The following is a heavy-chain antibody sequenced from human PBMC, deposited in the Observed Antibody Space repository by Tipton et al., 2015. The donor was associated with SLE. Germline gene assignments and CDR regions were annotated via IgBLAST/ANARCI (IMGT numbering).Heavy chain of an antibody. CDR3: ARDRRVAVAGGRFSSDPFDI. Sequence: SLRLSCAASGFTFSTYWMSWVRQAPGKGLEWVANIKQDGSEKYYVDSVKGRFTISRDNAKNSLYLQMNSLRVEDMAVYYCARDRRVAVAGGRFSSDPFDIWGQGTMVTVSS. J-gene: IGHJ3*02. CDR1: GFTFSTYW. CDR2: IKQDGSEK. D-gene: IGHD6-19*01. V-gene: IGHV3-7*01.